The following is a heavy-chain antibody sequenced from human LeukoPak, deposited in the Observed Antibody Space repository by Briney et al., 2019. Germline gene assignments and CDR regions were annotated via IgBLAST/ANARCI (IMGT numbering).Heavy chain of an antibody. CDR2: IYYSGST. Sequence: SETLSLTCTVSGGSISSYYWSWIRQPPGKGLEWIGYIYYSGSTNYNPSLKSRVTISVDTSKNQFSLKLSSVTAADTAVYYCARSEGYSYGLPFDYWGQGTLVTVSS. D-gene: IGHD5-18*01. CDR1: GGSISSYY. V-gene: IGHV4-59*01. CDR3: ARSEGYSYGLPFDY. J-gene: IGHJ4*02.